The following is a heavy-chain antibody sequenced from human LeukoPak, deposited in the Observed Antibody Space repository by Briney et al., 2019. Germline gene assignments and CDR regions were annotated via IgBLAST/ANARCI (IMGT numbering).Heavy chain of an antibody. CDR3: ARLYDSSGYYYYYMDV. CDR1: GGSISSSSYY. D-gene: IGHD3-22*01. CDR2: IYYSGST. Sequence: SETLSLTCTVSGGSISSSSYYWGWIRQPPGKGLEWVGSIYYSGSTYYNPSLKSRVTISVDTSKNQFSLKLSSVTAADMAVYYCARLYDSSGYYYYYMDVWGKGNTVTVSS. J-gene: IGHJ6*03. V-gene: IGHV4-39*01.